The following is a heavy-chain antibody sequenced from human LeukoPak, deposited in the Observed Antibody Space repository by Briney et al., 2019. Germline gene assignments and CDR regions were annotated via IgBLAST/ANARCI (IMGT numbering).Heavy chain of an antibody. V-gene: IGHV4-4*07. D-gene: IGHD3-9*01. CDR1: GGSISSYY. CDR3: ARGLRYFDWFPDY. CDR2: IYTSGST. J-gene: IGHJ4*02. Sequence: SETLSLTCTVSGGSISSYYWSWIWQPAGKGLEWIGRIYTSGSTNYNPSLKSRVTMSVDTSKNQFSLKLSSVTAADTAVYYCARGLRYFDWFPDYWGQGTLVTVSS.